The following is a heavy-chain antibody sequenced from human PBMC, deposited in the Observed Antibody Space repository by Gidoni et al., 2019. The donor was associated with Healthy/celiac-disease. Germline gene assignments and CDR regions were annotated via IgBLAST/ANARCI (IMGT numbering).Heavy chain of an antibody. Sequence: QVQLVEYGGGVVQPGRSLRLSCAASGFPFSSYAMHWVRQAPGKGLEWVAVISYDGSNKYYADSVKGRFTISRDNSKNTLYLQMNSLRAEDTAVYYCARDAARYYYYYMDVWGKGTTVTVSS. CDR2: ISYDGSNK. CDR3: ARDAARYYYYYMDV. D-gene: IGHD6-25*01. CDR1: GFPFSSYA. J-gene: IGHJ6*03. V-gene: IGHV3-30-3*01.